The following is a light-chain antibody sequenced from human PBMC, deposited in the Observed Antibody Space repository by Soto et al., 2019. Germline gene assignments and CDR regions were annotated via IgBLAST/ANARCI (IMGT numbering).Light chain of an antibody. Sequence: EIVMTQSPATLSVSPGERATLSCRPDQSVNSNLAWYQQKPGQAPRLLIYDSSTRATGIPARFSGSRSGTLFPLTTTSLQSEVFAFFYCQKYDLWPLTFGGGTKGEIK. CDR2: DSS. J-gene: IGKJ4*01. CDR1: QSVNSN. V-gene: IGKV3-15*01. CDR3: QKYDLWPLT.